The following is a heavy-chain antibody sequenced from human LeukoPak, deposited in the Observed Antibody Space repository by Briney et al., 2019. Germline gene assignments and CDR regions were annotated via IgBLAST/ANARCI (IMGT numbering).Heavy chain of an antibody. Sequence: SVKVSCKASGGTFSSYAISWVRQAPGQGLEWMGRIIPILGIANYAQKFQGRVTITADKSTSTAYMELSSLRSEDTAVYYCARDYYDSSGYYPDYWGQGTRVTVSS. J-gene: IGHJ4*02. D-gene: IGHD3-22*01. CDR2: IIPILGIA. V-gene: IGHV1-69*04. CDR3: ARDYYDSSGYYPDY. CDR1: GGTFSSYA.